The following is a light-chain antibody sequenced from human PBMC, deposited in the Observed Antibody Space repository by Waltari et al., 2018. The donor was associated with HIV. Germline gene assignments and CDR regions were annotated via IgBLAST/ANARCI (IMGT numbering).Light chain of an antibody. CDR3: QRLNRFPAT. V-gene: IGKV1-9*01. CDR1: QGISTF. CDR2: AAS. J-gene: IGKJ1*01. Sequence: IQLNPSPSLLSASVGDRVTITCRASQGISTFLAWYQQKPGTAPKLLLYAASTLQSGVPSRFSGSGAGTEFTLTINSLQPEDFATYYCQRLNRFPATFGQGTKVEIK.